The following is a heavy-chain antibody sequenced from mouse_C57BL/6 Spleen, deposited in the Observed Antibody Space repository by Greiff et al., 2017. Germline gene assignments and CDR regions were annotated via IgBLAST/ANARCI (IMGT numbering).Heavy chain of an antibody. D-gene: IGHD3-1*01. J-gene: IGHJ2*01. CDR2: IYPSDSET. CDR3: ERMEARGVFGG. V-gene: IGHV1-61*01. CDR1: GYTFTSYW. Sequence: QVQLQQPGAELVRPGSSVKLSCKASGYTFTSYWMDWVKQRPGQGLEWIGNIYPSDSETHYNQKFKDKATLAVDKSSSTAYMQLSSLTSEDSAVYYCERMEARGVFGGWGQGTTLTVAS.